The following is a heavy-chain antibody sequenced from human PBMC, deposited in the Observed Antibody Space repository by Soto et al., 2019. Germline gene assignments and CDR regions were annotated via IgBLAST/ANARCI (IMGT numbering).Heavy chain of an antibody. D-gene: IGHD3-3*01. CDR1: GGSISTYY. V-gene: IGHV4-59*08. CDR3: ARHAPSFRFRFTDYYYYYMDV. CDR2: IYYTGST. J-gene: IGHJ6*03. Sequence: SETLSLTCTVSGGSISTYYWSWIRQPPEKGLEWIGYIYYTGSTNHNPSLKSRVTISVDTSKNQFSLRLSSVTAADTAVYYCARHAPSFRFRFTDYYYYYMDVWGKGTTVTVSS.